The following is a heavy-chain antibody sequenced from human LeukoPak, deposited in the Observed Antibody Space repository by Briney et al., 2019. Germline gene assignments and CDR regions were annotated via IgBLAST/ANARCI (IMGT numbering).Heavy chain of an antibody. J-gene: IGHJ6*02. CDR1: GFTFSSYW. CDR3: ARGIGYGSGSYYYYYYGMDV. CDR2: IKQDGSEK. V-gene: IGHV3-7*01. Sequence: GGSLRLSCAASGFTFSSYWMSWVRQAPGKGLEWVANIKQDGSEKYYVDSVKGRFTISRDNAKNLLYLQMNSLRAEDTAVYYCARGIGYGSGSYYYYYYGMDVWGQGTTVTVSS. D-gene: IGHD3-10*01.